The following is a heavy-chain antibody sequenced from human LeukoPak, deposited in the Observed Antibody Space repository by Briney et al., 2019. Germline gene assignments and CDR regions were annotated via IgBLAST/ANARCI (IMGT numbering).Heavy chain of an antibody. CDR3: ARGPPEDIVVVVDNY. D-gene: IGHD2-15*01. CDR1: GFTFSSYS. CDR2: ISSSSSYI. V-gene: IGHV3-21*01. J-gene: IGHJ4*02. Sequence: GGSLRLSCAASGFTFSSYSMNWVRQAPGKGLEWVSPISSSSSYIYYADSVKGRFTISRDNAKNSLYLQMNSLRAEDTAVYYCARGPPEDIVVVVDNYWGQGTLVTVSS.